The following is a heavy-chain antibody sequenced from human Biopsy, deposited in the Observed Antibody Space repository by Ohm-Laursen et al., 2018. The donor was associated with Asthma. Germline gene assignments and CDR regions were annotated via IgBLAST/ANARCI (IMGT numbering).Heavy chain of an antibody. CDR2: ISSLSRYK. V-gene: IGHV3-21*01. J-gene: IGHJ4*02. CDR3: ARPRWGPYGY. CDR1: GFDFSDYT. Sequence: SLRLSCAAPGFDFSDYTMNWVRQAPGKGLEWVSSISSLSRYKYYSDSLRGRVTISRDNAKNSLYLQMNSLRDEDTAVYYCARPRWGPYGYWGQGTLVTVSS. D-gene: IGHD4-17*01.